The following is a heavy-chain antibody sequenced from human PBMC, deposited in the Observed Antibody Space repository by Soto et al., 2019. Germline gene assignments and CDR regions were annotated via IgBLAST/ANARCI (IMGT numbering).Heavy chain of an antibody. J-gene: IGHJ4*02. CDR2: IYYRGNT. V-gene: IGHV4-39*01. CDR3: ARLEGLATISYYFDY. Sequence: SETLSLTCSVSGDSINSDNYYWGWIRQPPGKGLEWIWSIYYRGNTYYNPSLKTRVTISLDKSKSQFSLKLNSVTAADSAVYFCARLEGLATISYYFDYWGQGTLVTVSS. CDR1: GDSINSDNYY. D-gene: IGHD3-9*01.